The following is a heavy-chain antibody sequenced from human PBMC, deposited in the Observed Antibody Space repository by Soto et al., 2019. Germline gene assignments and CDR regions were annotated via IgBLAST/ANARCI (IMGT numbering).Heavy chain of an antibody. Sequence: XETLGRTDTVSGGCISSSNYYWGWIRQPPGKGLEWSGSIYYSGSTYYNPSLKSRVTISVDTSKNHFSLKLSSVTAADTAVHYCARGRNWFDPWGQGTLVTVSS. CDR1: GGCISSSNYY. J-gene: IGHJ5*02. CDR3: ARGRNWFDP. V-gene: IGHV4-39*02. CDR2: IYYSGST.